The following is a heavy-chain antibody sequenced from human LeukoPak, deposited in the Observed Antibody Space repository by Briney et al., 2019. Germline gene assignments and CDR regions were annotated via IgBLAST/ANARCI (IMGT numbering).Heavy chain of an antibody. CDR1: GFTVSSNY. CDR3: ARDSSGWYGDAFDI. V-gene: IGHV3-53*01. CDR2: IYSGGST. J-gene: IGHJ3*02. D-gene: IGHD6-19*01. Sequence: GGSLRLSCAASGFTVSSNYMSWVRQAPGKGLEGVSVIYSGGSTYYADSVKGRFTISRDNSKNTLYLQMNSLRAEDTAVYYCARDSSGWYGDAFDIGGQGTMVTVS.